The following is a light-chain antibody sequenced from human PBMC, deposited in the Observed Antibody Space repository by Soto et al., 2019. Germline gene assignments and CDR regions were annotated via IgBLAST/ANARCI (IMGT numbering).Light chain of an antibody. CDR1: QGINHY. J-gene: IGKJ3*01. CDR2: ATS. CDR3: QKHNSAPLF. Sequence: DIQITQSPSSLSASVGDRVTITCRASQGINHYLAWFHQKPGKVPKLLIYATSTLQSGVPSRFSGSGFGTDFTLTISSLQPEDVATYYCQKHNSAPLFFGPGTKVDIK. V-gene: IGKV1-27*01.